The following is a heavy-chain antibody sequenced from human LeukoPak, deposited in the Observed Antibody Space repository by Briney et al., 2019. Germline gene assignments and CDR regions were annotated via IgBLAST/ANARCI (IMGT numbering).Heavy chain of an antibody. Sequence: SETLSLTCTVSGGSISSSSYYWGWIRQPPGKGLEWIGSIYYSGSTYYNPPLKSRVTISVDTSKNQFSLKLSSVTAADTAVYYCARHGRFFGYWGQGTLVTVSS. CDR2: IYYSGST. J-gene: IGHJ4*02. V-gene: IGHV4-39*01. CDR3: ARHGRFFGY. D-gene: IGHD3-3*01. CDR1: GGSISSSSYY.